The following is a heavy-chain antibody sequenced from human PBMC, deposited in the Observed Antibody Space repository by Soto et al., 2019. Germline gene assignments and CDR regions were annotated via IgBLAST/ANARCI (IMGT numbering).Heavy chain of an antibody. CDR3: ARDRTGSHWADY. J-gene: IGHJ4*02. CDR2: IWSGGGTK. V-gene: IGHV3-33*01. CDR1: GFTFSDYG. Sequence: GGSLRLSCAASGFTFSDYGMHWVRQAPGKGLEWVAVIWSGGGTKYSGDSVKGRFTISRDNTQNMLYLHMNGLRADDTAVYYCARDRTGSHWADYWGQGTQVTVSS. D-gene: IGHD1-26*01.